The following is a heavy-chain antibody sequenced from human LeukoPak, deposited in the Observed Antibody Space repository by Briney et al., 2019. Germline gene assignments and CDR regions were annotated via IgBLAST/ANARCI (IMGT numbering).Heavy chain of an antibody. CDR1: GFNFSTSP. CDR3: AKTHYDLLDV. CDR2: MNNGPGAT. J-gene: IGHJ6*02. V-gene: IGHV3-23*01. D-gene: IGHD5-12*01. Sequence: GGSLRLSCAASGFNFSTSPMSWVRQPPGKGLEWVSAMNNGPGATFYRDSVRGRFTISRDDSKSTLYLQMNSLRAEETGNYYCAKTHYDLLDVWGQGTTVTVSS.